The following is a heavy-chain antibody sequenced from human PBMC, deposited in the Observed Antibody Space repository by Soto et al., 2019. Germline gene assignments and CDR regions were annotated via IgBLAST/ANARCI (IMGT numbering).Heavy chain of an antibody. Sequence: PGGSLRLSCAASGFTFSSYAMSWVRRAPGKGLEWVSAISGSGGSTYYADSVKGRFTISRDNSKNTLYPQMNSLRAEDTAVYYCAKVRDYCSGGSCYGFDPWGQGTLVTVSS. CDR3: AKVRDYCSGGSCYGFDP. CDR1: GFTFSSYA. V-gene: IGHV3-23*01. J-gene: IGHJ5*02. CDR2: ISGSGGST. D-gene: IGHD2-15*01.